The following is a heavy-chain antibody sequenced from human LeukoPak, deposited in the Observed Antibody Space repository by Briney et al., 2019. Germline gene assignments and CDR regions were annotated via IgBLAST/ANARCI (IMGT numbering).Heavy chain of an antibody. V-gene: IGHV3-23*01. CDR1: GFTFSGYA. D-gene: IGHD4-23*01. CDR3: AKGLVQTPQYGMDV. Sequence: GGSLRLSCAASGFTFSGYAINWVRRAPGKGLEWVSAISGSGNSTYYADSVKGRFTISRDKSKNTLYLQMNSLRAEDTAVYYCAKGLVQTPQYGMDVWGQGTTVTVSS. J-gene: IGHJ6*02. CDR2: ISGSGNST.